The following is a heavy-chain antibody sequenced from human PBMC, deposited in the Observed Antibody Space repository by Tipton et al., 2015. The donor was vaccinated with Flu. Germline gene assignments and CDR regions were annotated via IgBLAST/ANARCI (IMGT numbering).Heavy chain of an antibody. Sequence: QLVQSGGGVVRPGGSLRLSCVASGFTFDEYGMSWVRHSPGKGLEWVSGINWHGNSADYADSVRGRFTISRDKSKSTLYLQMDSLRAEDTALYYCATSMYNWNYAYWGQGTLVTVSS. CDR1: GFTFDEYG. CDR3: ATSMYNWNYAY. CDR2: INWHGNSA. D-gene: IGHD1-7*01. J-gene: IGHJ4*02. V-gene: IGHV3-20*04.